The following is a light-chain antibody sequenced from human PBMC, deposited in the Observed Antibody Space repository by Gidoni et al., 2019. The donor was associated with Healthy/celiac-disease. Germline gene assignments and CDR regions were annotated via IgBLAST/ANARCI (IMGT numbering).Light chain of an antibody. Sequence: EIVLTQSPGTLSLSPGERATLSCSASQSVSSSYLAWYQPKPGQAPRLLIYGASRRAPGIPERFSGSGSGTDFTLSSSRLEPEDFAVYYCQQYGSSPLHFGGGTKVEIK. CDR2: GAS. CDR1: QSVSSSY. CDR3: QQYGSSPLH. V-gene: IGKV3-20*01. J-gene: IGKJ4*01.